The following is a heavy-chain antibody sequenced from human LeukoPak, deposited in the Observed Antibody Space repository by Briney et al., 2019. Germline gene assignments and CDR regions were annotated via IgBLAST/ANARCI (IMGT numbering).Heavy chain of an antibody. V-gene: IGHV3-30*18. J-gene: IGHJ6*02. D-gene: IGHD2-2*01. CDR2: ISYDGSNK. CDR1: GFTFSRYG. Sequence: GRSLRLSCAASGFTFSRYGMHWVRQAPGKGLEWVAVISYDGSNKYYADSVKGRFTISRDNSKNTLYLQTNSLRAEDTAVYYCAKVPSSTSAYYYYGMDVWGQGTTVTVSS. CDR3: AKVPSSTSAYYYYGMDV.